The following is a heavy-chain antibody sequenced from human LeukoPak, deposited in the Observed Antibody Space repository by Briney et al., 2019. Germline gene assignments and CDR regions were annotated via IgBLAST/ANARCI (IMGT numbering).Heavy chain of an antibody. Sequence: GGSLRLSCAASGFTVSSNYMSWVRQAPGKGLEWVSVIYSGGSTYYADSVKGRFTISRDNAKNSLYLQMNSLRAEDTALYYCAKDIREQWLGGTFDYWGQGTLVTVSS. CDR3: AKDIREQWLGGTFDY. V-gene: IGHV3-53*05. J-gene: IGHJ4*02. D-gene: IGHD6-19*01. CDR2: IYSGGST. CDR1: GFTVSSNY.